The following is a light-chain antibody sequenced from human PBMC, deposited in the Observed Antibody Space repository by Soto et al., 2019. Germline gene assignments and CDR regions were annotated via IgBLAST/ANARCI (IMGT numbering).Light chain of an antibody. V-gene: IGKV1-5*03. CDR2: QAS. Sequence: DIQMTQSPSTLSASVGDRVSITCRAIQSISRQLAWYQQKPGKAPNLLIYQASNLETGVPSRFTGSGSVTEFTLTIISVQPDDLTTYYCLQYHSYFTFGQETKVEVK. CDR1: QSISRQ. J-gene: IGKJ1*01. CDR3: LQYHSYFT.